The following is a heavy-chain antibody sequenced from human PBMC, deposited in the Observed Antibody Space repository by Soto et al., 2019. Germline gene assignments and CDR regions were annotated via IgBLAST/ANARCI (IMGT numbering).Heavy chain of an antibody. V-gene: IGHV5-51*01. CDR3: ARRAWLSGYYDY. D-gene: IGHD3-22*01. J-gene: IGHJ4*02. Sequence: PGESLKISCKCSGYSFFSHWLAWVRQMPGKGLEWVGIIYPAEAETRYSPSFQGQVTISVDKSINTAYRQWSSLKASDTAMYYCARRAWLSGYYDYWGQGTLVTVSS. CDR2: IYPAEAET. CDR1: GYSFFSHW.